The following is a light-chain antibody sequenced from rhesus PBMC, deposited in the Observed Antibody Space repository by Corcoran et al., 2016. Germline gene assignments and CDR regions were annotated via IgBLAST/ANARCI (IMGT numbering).Light chain of an antibody. CDR2: AAS. CDR3: LQHNSYPFT. CDR1: QGISIY. J-gene: IGKJ3*01. V-gene: IGKV1-28*01. Sequence: DIQMTQSPSSLSASVGDTVTITCRASQGISIYINWFQQKPGKAPKILIYAASSLESGVPPRFSGSGAGTEFTLTISSLQPEHSAAYYCLQHNSYPFTFCPWTKLDIK.